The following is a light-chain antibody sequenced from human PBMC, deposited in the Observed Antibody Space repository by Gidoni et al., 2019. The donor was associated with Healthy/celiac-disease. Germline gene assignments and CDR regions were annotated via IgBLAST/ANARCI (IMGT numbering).Light chain of an antibody. CDR1: SSNIGKNT. J-gene: IGLJ2*01. CDR3: AAWDDSLNGPVV. V-gene: IGLV1-44*01. Sequence: QSVLTHPPSASGTPGQRATISCSGRSSNIGKNTVNWYQQLPGTAPKLLIYSNDQRPSGVPDRFSGSKSGTSASLAISGLQSEDEADYYCAAWDDSLNGPVVFGGGTKLTVL. CDR2: SND.